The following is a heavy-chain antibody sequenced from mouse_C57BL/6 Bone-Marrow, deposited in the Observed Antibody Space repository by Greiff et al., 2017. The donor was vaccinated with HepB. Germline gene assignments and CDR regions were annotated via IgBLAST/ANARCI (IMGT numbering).Heavy chain of an antibody. Sequence: EVHLVESGAELVKPGASVKLSCTASGFNIKDYYMHWVKQRTEQGLEWIGRIDPEDGETKYAPKFQGKATITADTSSNTAYLQLSSLTSEDTAVYYCALTTVVARYWYFDVWGTGTTVTVSS. CDR2: IDPEDGET. CDR1: GFNIKDYY. D-gene: IGHD1-1*01. V-gene: IGHV14-2*01. CDR3: ALTTVVARYWYFDV. J-gene: IGHJ1*03.